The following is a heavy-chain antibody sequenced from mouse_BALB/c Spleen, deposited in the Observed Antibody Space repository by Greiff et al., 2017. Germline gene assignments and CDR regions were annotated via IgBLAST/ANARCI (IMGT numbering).Heavy chain of an antibody. CDR3: ARWGITPFAY. D-gene: IGHD2-4*01. CDR1: GYSITSDYA. Sequence: EVQGVESGPGLVKPSQSLSLTCTVTGYSITSDYAWNWIRQFPGNKLEWMGYISYSGSTSYNPSLKSRISITRDTSKNQFFLQLNSVTTEDTATYYCARWGITPFAYWGQGTLVTVSA. V-gene: IGHV3-2*02. CDR2: ISYSGST. J-gene: IGHJ3*01.